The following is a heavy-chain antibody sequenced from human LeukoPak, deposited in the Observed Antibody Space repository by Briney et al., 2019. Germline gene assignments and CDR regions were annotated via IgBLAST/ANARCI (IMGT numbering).Heavy chain of an antibody. Sequence: QSGRSLRLSCAASGFTFSSYVMHWVRQAPGKGLEWVAVISYDGSNKYYADSVKGRFTISRDNSKNTLYLQMNSLRAEDTAVYYCARDLMVDSSSWYGGVYYYYGMDVWGQGTTVTVSS. V-gene: IGHV3-30*04. D-gene: IGHD6-13*01. CDR3: ARDLMVDSSSWYGGVYYYYGMDV. CDR2: ISYDGSNK. CDR1: GFTFSSYV. J-gene: IGHJ6*02.